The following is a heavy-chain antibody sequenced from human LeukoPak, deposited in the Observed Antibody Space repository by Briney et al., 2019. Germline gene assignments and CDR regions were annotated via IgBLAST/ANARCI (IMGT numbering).Heavy chain of an antibody. Sequence: GGSLRLSCAASGFTVSSNYMSWVREAPGKGLEWVSVIYSGGSTYYADSVKGRFTISRDNSKNTLYLQMNSLRAEDTAVYYCASGSGSYRTPYYYMDVWGTGTTVTVSS. CDR2: IYSGGST. V-gene: IGHV3-53*01. D-gene: IGHD3-10*01. CDR1: GFTVSSNY. J-gene: IGHJ6*03. CDR3: ASGSGSYRTPYYYMDV.